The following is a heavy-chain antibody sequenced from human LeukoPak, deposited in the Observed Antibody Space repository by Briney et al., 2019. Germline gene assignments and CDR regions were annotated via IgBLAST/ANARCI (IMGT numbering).Heavy chain of an antibody. V-gene: IGHV3-23*01. CDR2: IIGSGGST. J-gene: IGHJ4*02. CDR3: AKSLAAAGRMYFDY. D-gene: IGHD6-13*01. CDR1: GFTFSSYA. Sequence: GGSLRLSCAASGFTFSSYAMSWVRQAPGKGLEWVSSIIGSGGSTYYADSVKGRFTISRDNSKNTLYLQMSSLRAEDTAVYYCAKSLAAAGRMYFDYWGQGTLVTVSS.